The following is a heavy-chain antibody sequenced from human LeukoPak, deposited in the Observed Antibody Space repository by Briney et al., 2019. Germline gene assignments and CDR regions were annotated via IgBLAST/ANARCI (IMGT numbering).Heavy chain of an antibody. J-gene: IGHJ4*02. D-gene: IGHD2-21*01. CDR3: ARTYLLYYFDY. Sequence: SETLSLTCAVSGGSISSYYWSWIRQPAGKGLEWIGCIYTSGSTNYNPSLKSRVTISVDTSKNQFSLKLSSVTAADTAVYYCARTYLLYYFDYWGQGTLVTVSS. CDR1: GGSISSYY. V-gene: IGHV4-4*07. CDR2: IYTSGST.